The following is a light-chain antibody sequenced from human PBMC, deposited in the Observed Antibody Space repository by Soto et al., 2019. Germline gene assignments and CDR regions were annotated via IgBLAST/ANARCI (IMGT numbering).Light chain of an antibody. Sequence: DIQMTQSPPTLYASVGDRVTITCRASQTISTWMAWYQQKPGKAPKLLVYDASTLQSGVASRFSGSGSGTDFTLTISCLQSEDFAVYYCQQYDAWPLTFGGGTKVDIK. CDR2: DAS. V-gene: IGKV1-5*01. CDR1: QTISTW. J-gene: IGKJ4*01. CDR3: QQYDAWPLT.